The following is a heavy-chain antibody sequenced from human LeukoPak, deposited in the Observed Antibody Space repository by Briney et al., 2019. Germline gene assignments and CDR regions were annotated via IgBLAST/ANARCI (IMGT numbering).Heavy chain of an antibody. CDR3: ARDSSGWRGHFDY. CDR1: GYTFTSNA. CDR2: INAGNGNT. J-gene: IGHJ4*02. D-gene: IGHD6-19*01. Sequence: ASVKVSCKASGYTFTSNAMHWVRQAPGQRLEWMGWINAGNGNTKYSQKFQGRVAITRDTSASTAYMELSSLRSEDTAVYYCARDSSGWRGHFDYWGQGTLVTVSS. V-gene: IGHV1-3*01.